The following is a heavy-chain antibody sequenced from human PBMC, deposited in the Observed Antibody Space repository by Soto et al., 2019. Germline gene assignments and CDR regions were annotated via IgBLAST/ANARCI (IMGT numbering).Heavy chain of an antibody. Sequence: EVQLVESGGDSVQPGGSLRLSYAASGFSFSNYWMHWVRQAPGKGLVWVSRINLDGSSTSYADSVKGRFTISRDNAKNTLYLQMNGLTAEDTAVYYCARRSDYVWGSSRPSYWGQGTLVTVSS. J-gene: IGHJ4*02. D-gene: IGHD3-16*02. CDR2: INLDGSST. CDR1: GFSFSNYW. V-gene: IGHV3-74*01. CDR3: ARRSDYVWGSSRPSY.